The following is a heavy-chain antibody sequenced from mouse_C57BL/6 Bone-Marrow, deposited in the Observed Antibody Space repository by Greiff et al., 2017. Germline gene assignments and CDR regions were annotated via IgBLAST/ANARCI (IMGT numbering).Heavy chain of an antibody. V-gene: IGHV1-61*01. CDR1: GYTFTSYW. D-gene: IGHD1-1*02. Sequence: QVQLQQPGAELVRPGSSVKLSCKASGYTFTSYWMDWVKQRPGQGLEWIGNIYPSDSETHYNQKFKDKATLTVDNASSTAYMQLSSLTSEDSAVDYCARRGELWARAMDYWGQGTSVTVSS. J-gene: IGHJ4*01. CDR3: ARRGELWARAMDY. CDR2: IYPSDSET.